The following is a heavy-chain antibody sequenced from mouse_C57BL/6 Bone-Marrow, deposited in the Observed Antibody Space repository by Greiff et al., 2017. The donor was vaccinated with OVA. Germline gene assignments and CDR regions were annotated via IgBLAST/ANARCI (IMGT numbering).Heavy chain of an antibody. CDR3: TTSTAQATLYYAMDY. V-gene: IGHV14-4*01. CDR2: IDPENGDT. Sequence: VHVKQSGAELVRPGASVKLSCTASGFNIKDDYMHWVKQRPEQGLEWIGWIDPENGDTEYASKFQGKATITADTSSNTAYLQLSSLTSEDTAVYYCTTSTAQATLYYAMDYWGQGTSVTVSS. D-gene: IGHD3-2*02. J-gene: IGHJ4*01. CDR1: GFNIKDDY.